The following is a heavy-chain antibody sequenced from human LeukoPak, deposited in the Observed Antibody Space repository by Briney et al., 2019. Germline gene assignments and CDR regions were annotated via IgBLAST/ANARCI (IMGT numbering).Heavy chain of an antibody. J-gene: IGHJ4*02. D-gene: IGHD3-22*01. CDR3: ARDGPFSRYYYDSSGYSTRRPFDY. V-gene: IGHV1-69*13. CDR2: IIPIFGTA. Sequence: SVKVSCKASGGTFSSYAISWVRQAPGQGLEWMGGIIPIFGTANYAQKFQGRVTITADESTSTAYMELSSLRSEDTAVYYCARDGPFSRYYYDSSGYSTRRPFDYWGQGTLVTVSS. CDR1: GGTFSSYA.